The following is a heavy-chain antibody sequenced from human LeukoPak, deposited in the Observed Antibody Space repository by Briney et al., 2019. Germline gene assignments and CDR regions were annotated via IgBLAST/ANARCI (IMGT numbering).Heavy chain of an antibody. Sequence: SETLSLTCTVSGGSISTYYWNWIRQPPGKGLEWIGYVYYSGSTNYNPSLKSRLTISLDTSKKQFSLKLSSVTAADTAVYYCASDGGQGYWGQGILVTVSS. D-gene: IGHD3-10*01. J-gene: IGHJ4*02. CDR1: GGSISTYY. CDR3: ASDGGQGY. V-gene: IGHV4-59*08. CDR2: VYYSGST.